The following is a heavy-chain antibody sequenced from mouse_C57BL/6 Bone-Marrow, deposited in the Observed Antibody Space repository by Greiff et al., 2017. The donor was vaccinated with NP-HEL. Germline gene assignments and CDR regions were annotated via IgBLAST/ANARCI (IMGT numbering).Heavy chain of an antibody. Sequence: QVQLQQPGAELVKPGASVKLSCKASGYTFTSYWMHWVKQRPGQGLEWIGMIHPNSGSTNYNEKFKSKATLTVDKSSSTAYMQLSSLTSEDSAVYYCARCITTVVAPYYAMDYWGQGTSVTVSS. CDR1: GYTFTSYW. CDR2: IHPNSGST. D-gene: IGHD1-1*01. V-gene: IGHV1-64*01. J-gene: IGHJ4*01. CDR3: ARCITTVVAPYYAMDY.